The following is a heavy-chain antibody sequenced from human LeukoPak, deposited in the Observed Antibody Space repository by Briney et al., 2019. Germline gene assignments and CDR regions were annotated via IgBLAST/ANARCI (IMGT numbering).Heavy chain of an antibody. CDR2: IYTSGST. J-gene: IGHJ4*02. D-gene: IGHD5-12*01. CDR1: GGSISSYY. V-gene: IGHV4-4*07. Sequence: KPSETLSLTCTVSGGSISSYYWSWIRQPAGKGLEWIGRIYTSGSTNYNPSLKSRVTMSVDTSKNQFSLKLSSVTAADTAVYYCARENFSDGYDYFWGLPSYYFDYWGQGTLVTVSS. CDR3: ARENFSDGYDYFWGLPSYYFDY.